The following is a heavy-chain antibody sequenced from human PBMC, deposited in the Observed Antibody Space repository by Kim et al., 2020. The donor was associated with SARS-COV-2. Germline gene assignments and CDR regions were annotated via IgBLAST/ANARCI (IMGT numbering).Heavy chain of an antibody. CDR1: GGSISSSSYY. CDR2: IYYSGST. V-gene: IGHV4-39*01. CDR3: ETGITMIPGDRRAGGY. J-gene: IGHJ4*02. D-gene: IGHD3-22*01. Sequence: SETLSLTCTVSGGSISSSSYYWGWIRQPPGKGLEWIGSIYYSGSTYYNPSLKSRVTISVDTSKNQFSLKLSSVTAADTAVYYCETGITMIPGDRRAGGYWGQGTLVTVSS.